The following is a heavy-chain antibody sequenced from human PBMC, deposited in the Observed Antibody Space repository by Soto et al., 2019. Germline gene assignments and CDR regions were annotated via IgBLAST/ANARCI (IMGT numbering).Heavy chain of an antibody. Sequence: SETLSLTCTVSGGSISSSSYYWGWIRQPPGKGLEWIGSIYYSGSTYYNPSLKSRVTISVDTSKNQFSLKLSSVTAADTAVYYCARHFHGSGSYYSGNYYYYYMDVWGKGTTVTV. J-gene: IGHJ6*03. V-gene: IGHV4-39*01. CDR1: GGSISSSSYY. D-gene: IGHD3-10*01. CDR2: IYYSGST. CDR3: ARHFHGSGSYYSGNYYYYYMDV.